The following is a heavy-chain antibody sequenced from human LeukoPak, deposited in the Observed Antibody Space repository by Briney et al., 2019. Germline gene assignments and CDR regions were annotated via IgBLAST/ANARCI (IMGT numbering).Heavy chain of an antibody. CDR1: GFTVSSNY. V-gene: IGHV3-53*01. CDR2: IYSGGST. J-gene: IGHJ4*02. D-gene: IGHD3-10*01. CDR3: ARDFGDNYSDY. Sequence: GTSLRLSCAASGFTVSSNYMSWVRQAPGKGLEWVSVIYSGGSTYYADSVKGRFIISRDNSKNTLYLQMNSLRAEDTAVYYCARDFGDNYSDYWGQGTLVTVSS.